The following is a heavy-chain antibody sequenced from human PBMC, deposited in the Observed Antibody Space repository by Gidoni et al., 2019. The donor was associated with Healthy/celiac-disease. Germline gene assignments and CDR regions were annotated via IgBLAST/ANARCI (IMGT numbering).Heavy chain of an antibody. CDR1: GGTFSSYA. Sequence: QVQLVQSGAEVKKPGSSVKVSCKASGGTFSSYAISWVRQAPGQGLEWMGGIIPIFGTANYAQKFQGRVTITADESTSTAYMELSSLRSEDTAVYYCASPQSYGDYVGPYYYMDVWGKGTTVTVSS. D-gene: IGHD4-17*01. J-gene: IGHJ6*03. V-gene: IGHV1-69*01. CDR3: ASPQSYGDYVGPYYYMDV. CDR2: IIPIFGTA.